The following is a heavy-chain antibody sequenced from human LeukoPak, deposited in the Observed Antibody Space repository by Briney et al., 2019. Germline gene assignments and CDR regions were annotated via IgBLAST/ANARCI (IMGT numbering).Heavy chain of an antibody. V-gene: IGHV3-23*01. CDR3: AKNGDRGAYCTGGTCYPYFYYYMDV. J-gene: IGHJ6*03. CDR1: GFTFSRNA. D-gene: IGHD2-15*01. Sequence: GGSLRLSCAASGFTFSRNAMSWVRQAPGKGLEWVSSISSTGGTTYYADSVKGRFTISRDNSKNTLYLQMNSLRAEDTAIYYCAKNGDRGAYCTGGTCYPYFYYYMDVWGKGTTVTI. CDR2: ISSTGGTT.